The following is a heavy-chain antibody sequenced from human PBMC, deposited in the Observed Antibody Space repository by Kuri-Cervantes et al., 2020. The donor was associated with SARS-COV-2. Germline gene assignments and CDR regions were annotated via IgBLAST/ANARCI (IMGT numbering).Heavy chain of an antibody. V-gene: IGHV3-33*08. CDR3: ARNHSMDV. CDR1: GFTFSDYD. Sequence: GESLKISCASSGFTFSDYDMHWVRQAPGKGLERVAVIWYDGRNTYYTGSVKGRFTISRDNSKNMLYLEVNSLRAEDTAVYYCARNHSMDVWGTGTAVTVSS. CDR2: IWYDGRNT. J-gene: IGHJ6*03.